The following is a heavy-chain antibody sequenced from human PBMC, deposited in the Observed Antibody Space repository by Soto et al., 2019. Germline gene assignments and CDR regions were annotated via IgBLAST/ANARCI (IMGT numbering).Heavy chain of an antibody. V-gene: IGHV3-23*01. CDR2: ISGSGGST. CDR1: GFTFSSYA. J-gene: IGHJ4*02. D-gene: IGHD3-22*01. CDR3: AKSNSPHYYDSSGYYDY. Sequence: EVQLLESGGGLVQPGGSLRLSCAASGFTFSSYAMSWVRQAPGMGLEWVSAISGSGGSTYYADSVKGRFTISRDNSKNTLYLQMNSLRAEDTAVYYCAKSNSPHYYDSSGYYDYWGQGTLVTVSS.